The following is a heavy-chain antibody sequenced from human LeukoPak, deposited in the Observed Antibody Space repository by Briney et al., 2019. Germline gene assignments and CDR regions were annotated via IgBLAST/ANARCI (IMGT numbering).Heavy chain of an antibody. J-gene: IGHJ5*02. V-gene: IGHV3-33*01. D-gene: IGHD6-19*01. CDR1: GFTFSSYG. CDR3: AREPPIAVAGNWFDP. CDR2: IWYDGSNK. Sequence: HPGGSLRLSCAASGFTFSSYGMHWVRRAPGKGLEWVAVIWYDGSNKYYADSVKGRFTISRDNFKNTLYLQMNSLRAEDTAVYYCAREPPIAVAGNWFDPWGQGTLVTVSS.